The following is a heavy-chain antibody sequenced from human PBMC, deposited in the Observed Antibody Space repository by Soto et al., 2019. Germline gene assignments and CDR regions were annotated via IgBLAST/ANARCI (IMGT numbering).Heavy chain of an antibody. D-gene: IGHD5-12*01. J-gene: IGHJ3*02. Sequence: SQTLSLTCAISGDSVSSNSAAWNWIRQSPSRGLEWLGRTYYRSKWYNDYAVSVKSRITINPDTSKNQFSLQLNSVTPEDTAVYYSARASPRTVDIVAPTIKRSDAFEIWGKGTM. V-gene: IGHV6-1*01. CDR1: GDSVSSNSAA. CDR3: ARASPRTVDIVAPTIKRSDAFEI. CDR2: TYYRSKWYN.